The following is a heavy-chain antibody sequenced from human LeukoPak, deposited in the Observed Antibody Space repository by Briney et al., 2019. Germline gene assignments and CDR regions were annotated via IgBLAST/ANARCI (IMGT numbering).Heavy chain of an antibody. J-gene: IGHJ4*02. CDR3: ARAPGLGSGSAFDS. CDR1: GFTFSSFA. CDR2: ISYDGSNK. Sequence: PGGSLRLSCAASGFTFSSFAMHWVRQAPGKGLEWVAVISYDGSNKYHADSVKGRFTISRDNAKNTLYLRMNSLRPEDTAVYYCARAPGLGSGSAFDSWGQGTLVTVSS. D-gene: IGHD3-10*01. V-gene: IGHV3-30-3*01.